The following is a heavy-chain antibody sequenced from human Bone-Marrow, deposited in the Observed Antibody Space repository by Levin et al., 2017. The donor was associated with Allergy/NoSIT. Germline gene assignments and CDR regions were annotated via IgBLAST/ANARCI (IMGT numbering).Heavy chain of an antibody. CDR2: VYVSGGT. CDR3: ARDIAETGSWWFDP. CDR1: GGSINSGAAY. V-gene: IGHV4-61*02. D-gene: IGHD6-13*01. Sequence: KASETLSLTCTVSGGSINSGAAYWSWIRQPAGNGLEWIGRVYVSGGTIYNPSFQSRVTMSVDTSRNQFSLQLSSVTAADTAIYFCARDIAETGSWWFDPWGQGILVTVSS. J-gene: IGHJ5*02.